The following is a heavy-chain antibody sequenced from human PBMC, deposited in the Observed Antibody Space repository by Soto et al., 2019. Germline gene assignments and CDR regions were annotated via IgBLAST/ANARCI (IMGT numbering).Heavy chain of an antibody. CDR2: FDPEHGET. CDR3: ARDRDDYGSGNYHQRIAF. J-gene: IGHJ4*02. CDR1: GYTLTELS. Sequence: GASVKVSCKVSGYTLTELSMHWVRQAPGKGLEWMGGFDPEHGETIYAQRFQGRVTITADESTSTAYMELSRLRSEDTAVYYCARDRDDYGSGNYHQRIAFWGQGTLVTASS. V-gene: IGHV1-24*01. D-gene: IGHD3-10*01.